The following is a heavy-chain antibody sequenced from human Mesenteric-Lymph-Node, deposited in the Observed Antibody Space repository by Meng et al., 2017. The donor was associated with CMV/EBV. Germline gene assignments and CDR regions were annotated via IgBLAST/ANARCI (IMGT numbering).Heavy chain of an antibody. CDR3: AKVSGSYGDYYYGMDV. CDR2: IYSGGTT. Sequence: GGSLRLSCAASGFTVSDYHLSWVRQAPGKGLEWVSAIYSGGTTYYADSVKGRFTISRDNSKNTVYLQMNSLRGEDTAVYYCAKVSGSYGDYYYGMDVWGQGTTVTVSS. CDR1: GFTVSDYH. V-gene: IGHV3-53*01. J-gene: IGHJ6*02. D-gene: IGHD1-26*01.